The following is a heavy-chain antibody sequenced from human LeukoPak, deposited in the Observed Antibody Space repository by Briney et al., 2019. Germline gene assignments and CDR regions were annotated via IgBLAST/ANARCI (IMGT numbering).Heavy chain of an antibody. CDR2: INQDGSEK. D-gene: IGHD3-22*01. J-gene: IGHJ4*02. CDR3: ARGRFHYDSSGYSSFYY. Sequence: GGSLRLSCAASAFTFSTYWMSWVRQAPGKGLEWVANINQDGSEKYYVDSVKGRFTISRDNAKNSLYLQMNSLRAEDTAVYYCARGRFHYDSSGYSSFYYWGQGVLVTVSS. V-gene: IGHV3-7*01. CDR1: AFTFSTYW.